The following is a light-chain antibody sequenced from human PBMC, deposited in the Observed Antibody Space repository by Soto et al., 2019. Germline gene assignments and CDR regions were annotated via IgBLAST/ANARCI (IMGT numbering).Light chain of an antibody. CDR2: GAS. CDR1: QSVSSN. J-gene: IGKJ1*01. V-gene: IGKV3-15*01. CDR3: QQYNNWPPWT. Sequence: EVVMTQSPDTLSVSPGERATLSCRASQSVSSNLASYQQKPGQAPRLLIFGASTMATGIPARFSGSGSDTEFTLTISSLQSEDFAVYYCQQYNNWPPWTFGQGTKVDIK.